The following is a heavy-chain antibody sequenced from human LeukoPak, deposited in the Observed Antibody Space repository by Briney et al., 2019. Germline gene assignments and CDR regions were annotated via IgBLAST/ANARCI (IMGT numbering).Heavy chain of an antibody. D-gene: IGHD1/OR15-1a*01. V-gene: IGHV3-33*01. CDR2: IWYDGSNK. Sequence: QTGGSLRLSCAASGFTFSSYGIRWVRQAPGKGLEWVAVIWYDGSNKYYADSVKGRFTISRDNSKNTLYLQMNSLRAEDTAVYYCARAGTMYYFDYWGQGTLVTVSS. CDR1: GFTFSSYG. J-gene: IGHJ4*02. CDR3: ARAGTMYYFDY.